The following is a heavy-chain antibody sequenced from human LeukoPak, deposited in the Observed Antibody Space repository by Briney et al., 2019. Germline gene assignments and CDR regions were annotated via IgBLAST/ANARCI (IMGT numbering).Heavy chain of an antibody. Sequence: SETLSLTCTVSGGSISSYYWSWIRQPAGKGLEWIGRIYTSGSTNYNPSLKSRVTMSVDTSKNQFSLKLSSVTAADTAVYYCARDTRYSSGPKGVENWFDPWGQGTLVTVSS. CDR3: ARDTRYSSGPKGVENWFDP. J-gene: IGHJ5*02. CDR2: IYTSGST. D-gene: IGHD3-10*01. CDR1: GGSISSYY. V-gene: IGHV4-4*07.